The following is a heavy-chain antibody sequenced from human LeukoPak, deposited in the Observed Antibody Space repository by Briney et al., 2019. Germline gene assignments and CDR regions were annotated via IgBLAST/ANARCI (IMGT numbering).Heavy chain of an antibody. D-gene: IGHD5-12*01. V-gene: IGHV1-2*04. CDR2: INPNSGGT. Sequence: GASVKVSCKASGYTFNDYHIHWVRQAPGQGLEWLGWINPNSGGTNSAQKFQGWVTMTRDTSISTAYLDLGRLTSDDTAVYYCARGGAGYSGYRYFYSFDYWGQGTLVTVSS. J-gene: IGHJ4*02. CDR3: ARGGAGYSGYRYFYSFDY. CDR1: GYTFNDYH.